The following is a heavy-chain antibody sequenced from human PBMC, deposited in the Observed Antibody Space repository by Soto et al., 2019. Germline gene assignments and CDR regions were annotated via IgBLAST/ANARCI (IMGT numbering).Heavy chain of an antibody. Sequence: PGGSPRLSCAASGFTFTRYSMNWVRQAPGKGLEWVSSISSTTNYIYYGDSMKGRFTISRDNAKNSLYLEMNSLRAEDTAVYYWARESEDLTSNFDERGQGTLVIVSA. CDR2: ISSTTNYI. CDR3: ARESEDLTSNFDE. J-gene: IGHJ4*02. V-gene: IGHV3-21*06. CDR1: GFTFTRYS.